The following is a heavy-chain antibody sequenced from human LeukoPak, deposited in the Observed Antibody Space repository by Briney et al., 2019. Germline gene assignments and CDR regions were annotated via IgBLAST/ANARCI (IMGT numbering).Heavy chain of an antibody. D-gene: IGHD3-9*01. CDR3: ASDYDILTGYYILDT. CDR2: INPNSGGT. Sequence: VASVKVSFTASGYTFTVYYMHWVRQAPGQGLEWMGWINPNSGGTNYAQKFQGRVTITRDTSISTASMELSMLRSDDTAVFSCASDYDILTGYYILDTWGEESLVTVSS. V-gene: IGHV1-2*02. J-gene: IGHJ5*02. CDR1: GYTFTVYY.